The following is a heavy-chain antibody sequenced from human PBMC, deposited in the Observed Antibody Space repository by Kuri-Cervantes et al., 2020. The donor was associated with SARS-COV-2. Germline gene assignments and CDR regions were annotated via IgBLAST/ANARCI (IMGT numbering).Heavy chain of an antibody. Sequence: LSLTCAASGFTFDDYAMHWVRQAPGKGLEWVSGISWNSGSIGYADSVKGRFTISRDNSKNTLYLQMNSLRAEDTAVYYCAKGDSSGGLLYWGQGTLVTVSS. J-gene: IGHJ4*02. D-gene: IGHD3-22*01. CDR3: AKGDSSGGLLY. V-gene: IGHV3-9*01. CDR2: ISWNSGSI. CDR1: GFTFDDYA.